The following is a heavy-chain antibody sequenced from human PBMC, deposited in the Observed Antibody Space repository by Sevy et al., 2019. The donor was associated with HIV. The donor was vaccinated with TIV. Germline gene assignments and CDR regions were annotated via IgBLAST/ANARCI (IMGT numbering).Heavy chain of an antibody. D-gene: IGHD2-8*02. Sequence: GGSRRRSCAASGFTFSSYAMHWVRQAPGKGLEGVAVISYDGSNKYYADSVKGRFTISRDNSKNTLYLQMNSLRAEDTAVYYCARENDVVDAREGYYFDYWGQGTLVTVSS. V-gene: IGHV3-30-3*01. CDR2: ISYDGSNK. J-gene: IGHJ4*02. CDR3: ARENDVVDAREGYYFDY. CDR1: GFTFSSYA.